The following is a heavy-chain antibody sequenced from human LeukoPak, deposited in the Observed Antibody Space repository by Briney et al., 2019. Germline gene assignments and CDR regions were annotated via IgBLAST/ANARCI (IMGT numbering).Heavy chain of an antibody. Sequence: SETLSLTCTVSGDSNSSYYWRWIRQPPGKGLEWMGYIYYSGSTNYNPSLKSRVTISIDTSKNQFSLNLSSVTAADTAVYYCARDGGGYSYAEFDYWGQGTLVTVSS. CDR1: GDSNSSYY. J-gene: IGHJ4*02. CDR3: ARDGGGYSYAEFDY. CDR2: IYYSGST. V-gene: IGHV4-59*01. D-gene: IGHD5-18*01.